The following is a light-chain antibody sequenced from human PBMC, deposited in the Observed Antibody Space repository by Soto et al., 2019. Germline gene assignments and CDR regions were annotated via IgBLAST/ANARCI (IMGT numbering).Light chain of an antibody. J-gene: IGKJ5*01. CDR1: QSVSSDS. Sequence: EIVLTQSPGTLSLSPGERATLSCRASQSVSSDSLAWYQHKLGQAPRLLIHGASNRATGIPDRFSGSGSGPDFTLTISRLEPEDFAVYYCQQRSNWPITFGQGTRLEI. CDR3: QQRSNWPIT. V-gene: IGKV3D-20*02. CDR2: GAS.